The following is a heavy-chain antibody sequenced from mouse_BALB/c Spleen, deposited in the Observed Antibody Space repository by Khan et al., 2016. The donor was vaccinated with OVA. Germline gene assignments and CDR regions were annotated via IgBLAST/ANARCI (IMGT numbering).Heavy chain of an antibody. J-gene: IGHJ4*01. CDR1: GYYITSNYV. CDR3: ARDGSRYNYSMDY. V-gene: IGHV3-2*02. CDR2: ISSSGST. D-gene: IGHD2-3*01. Sequence: EVELVESGPGLVKPSQSLSLTCTVTGYYITSNYVWNWIRQFPGNKLEWMGYISSSGSTKYNPALQSRISITRDTSTNQFYLQLNSVTTEDTATYYCARDGSRYNYSMDYWGQGTSVTVSS.